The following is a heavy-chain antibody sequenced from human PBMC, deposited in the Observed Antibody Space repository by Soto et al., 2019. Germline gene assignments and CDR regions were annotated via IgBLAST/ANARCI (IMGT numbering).Heavy chain of an antibody. Sequence: PSETLSLTCAVYGGSFSGYYWSWIRQPPGKGLEWIGEINHSGSTNYNPSLKSRVTISVDTSKNQFSLKLSSVTAADTAVYYCARAMVGRFDYWGQGTLVTSPQ. V-gene: IGHV4-34*01. CDR1: GGSFSGYY. J-gene: IGHJ4*02. CDR2: INHSGST. D-gene: IGHD2-8*01. CDR3: ARAMVGRFDY.